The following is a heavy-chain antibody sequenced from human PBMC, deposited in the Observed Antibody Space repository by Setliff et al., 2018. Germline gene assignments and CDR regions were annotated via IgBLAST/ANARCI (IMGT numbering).Heavy chain of an antibody. CDR2: IYYNGNT. J-gene: IGHJ4*02. CDR3: ARVRVAQGYYEFDY. CDR1: GDSISSSTYH. Sequence: PSETLSLTCTVSGDSISSSTYHWGWIRQSPGKGLEWIGNIYYNGNTNKNPSLKSRVTISVDTSRDQFSLRLSSVTAADTAMYYCARVRVAQGYYEFDYWGQGTLVTVSS. V-gene: IGHV4-39*07. D-gene: IGHD3-16*01.